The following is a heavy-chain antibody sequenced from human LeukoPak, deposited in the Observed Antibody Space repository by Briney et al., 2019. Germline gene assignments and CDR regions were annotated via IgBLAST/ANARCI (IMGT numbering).Heavy chain of an antibody. CDR2: IYTSGST. CDR3: ARDTRIAARNDAFDI. D-gene: IGHD6-6*01. J-gene: IGHJ3*02. CDR1: GGSISRDY. Sequence: SETLSLTCTVSGGSISRDYWSWIRQPAGKGLEWIGRIYTSGSTNYNPSLKSRVTISVDTSKNQFSLKLSSVTAADTAVYYCARDTRIAARNDAFDIWGQGTMVTVSS. V-gene: IGHV4-4*07.